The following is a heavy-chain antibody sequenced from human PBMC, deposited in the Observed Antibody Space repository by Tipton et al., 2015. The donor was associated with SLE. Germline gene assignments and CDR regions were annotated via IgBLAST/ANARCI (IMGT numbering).Heavy chain of an antibody. Sequence: QLVQSGAEVKRPGASVKVSCKATGYTYTRYGITWVRQAPGQGLEWMGWINAYNGNTNYAQKLQGRVTMTTDTSTSTAYMELRSLRSDDTAVYYWARDGGGIDDYRAYYYYGMDVWGQGTTVIVSS. J-gene: IGHJ6*02. V-gene: IGHV1-18*01. D-gene: IGHD4-11*01. CDR3: ARDGGGIDDYRAYYYYGMDV. CDR1: GYTYTRYG. CDR2: INAYNGNT.